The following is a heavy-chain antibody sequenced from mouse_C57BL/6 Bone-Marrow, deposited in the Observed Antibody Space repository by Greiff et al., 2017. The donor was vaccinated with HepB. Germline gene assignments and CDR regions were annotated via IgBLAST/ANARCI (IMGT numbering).Heavy chain of an antibody. CDR2: ILPGSGST. J-gene: IGHJ4*01. CDR1: GYTFTGYW. V-gene: IGHV1-9*01. Sequence: QVQLQQSGAELMKPGASVKLSCKATGYTFTGYWIEWVKQRPGHGLEWIGEILPGSGSTNYTEKFKGKATLPADTSSNTAYMKLSSLTTDDSAIYSYARVRTPYAMDYWGQETSVTVSS. CDR3: ARVRTPYAMDY.